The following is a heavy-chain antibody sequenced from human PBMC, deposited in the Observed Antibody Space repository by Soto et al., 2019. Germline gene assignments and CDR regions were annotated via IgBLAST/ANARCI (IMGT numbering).Heavy chain of an antibody. CDR1: GASITFGGYS. J-gene: IGHJ4*02. Sequence: PSETLSLTCTVSGASITFGGYSWSWIRQTPGKGLEWIGYINHLETTFYNPSFESRLTLSIDRAKNQFSLKLHSMSAADRAVYFCARGGGSDSFDYWGQVILVTVSS. V-gene: IGHV4-30-2*01. D-gene: IGHD1-26*01. CDR3: ARGGGSDSFDY. CDR2: INHLETT.